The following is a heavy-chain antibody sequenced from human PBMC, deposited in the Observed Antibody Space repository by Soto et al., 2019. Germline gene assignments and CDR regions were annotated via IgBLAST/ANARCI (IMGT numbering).Heavy chain of an antibody. CDR3: AHSHDYGDYGPFDY. V-gene: IGHV2-5*02. D-gene: IGHD4-17*01. CDR2: IYWDDDK. CDR1: GLSISDSGVG. J-gene: IGHJ4*02. Sequence: QITLKESGPTLMKPTENLTLTCTVSGLSISDSGVGVGWIRQPPGKALEWLAIIYWDDDKRYSPSLKRRHTITKDTSKNQVVLTLTNMDPVDTATYFCAHSHDYGDYGPFDYWGQGTLVIVSS.